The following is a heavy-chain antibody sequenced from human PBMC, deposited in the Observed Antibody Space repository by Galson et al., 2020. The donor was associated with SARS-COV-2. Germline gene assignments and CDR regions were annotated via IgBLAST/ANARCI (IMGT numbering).Heavy chain of an antibody. CDR1: GGSISSGGYS. CDR2: IYHSGST. V-gene: IGHV4-30-2*01. Sequence: SETLSLTCAVSGGSISSGGYSWSWIRQPPGKGLEWIGYIYHSGSTYYNPSLKSRVTISVDRSKNQFSLKLSSVTAADTAVYYCARGGYSSSWYEGRGWFDPWGQGTLVTVSS. D-gene: IGHD6-13*01. CDR3: ARGGYSSSWYEGRGWFDP. J-gene: IGHJ5*02.